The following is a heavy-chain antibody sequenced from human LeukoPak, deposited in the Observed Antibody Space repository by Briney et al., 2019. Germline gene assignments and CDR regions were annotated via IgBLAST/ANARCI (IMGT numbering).Heavy chain of an antibody. CDR3: ARGLGSGRHAFDI. J-gene: IGHJ3*02. CDR1: GFTFRSYA. V-gene: IGHV3-30*03. CDR2: ISYDAINK. D-gene: IGHD3-10*01. Sequence: PGGSLRLSCAASGFTFRSYAMHWVRQAPGKGLEWVAVISYDAINKYYADSVKGRFTISRDNSKNTLYLQMNSLRAEDTAVYYCARGLGSGRHAFDIWGQGTMVTVSS.